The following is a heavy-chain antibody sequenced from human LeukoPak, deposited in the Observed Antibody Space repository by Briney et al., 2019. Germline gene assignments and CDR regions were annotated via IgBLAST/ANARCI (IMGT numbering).Heavy chain of an antibody. CDR1: GGSISSYY. CDR3: ARDKTYYGMDV. CDR2: IYYSGRT. V-gene: IGHV4-59*01. Sequence: SETLSLTCTVSGGSISSYYWSWVRQPPGKGLEGIGNIYYSGRTNYNPSLTSRGTISVDTSKNQFSLKLSSVTAADTAVYYCARDKTYYGMDVWGQGTTVTVSS. J-gene: IGHJ6*02.